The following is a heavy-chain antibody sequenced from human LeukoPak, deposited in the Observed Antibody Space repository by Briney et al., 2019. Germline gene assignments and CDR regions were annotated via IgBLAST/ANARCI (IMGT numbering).Heavy chain of an antibody. CDR2: ISYDGSNK. Sequence: GGSLRLSCAASGFTFSNYAMYWVRQAPGKGLEWVAVISYDGSNKYYADSVKGRFTISRDNSKNTLYLQMNSLRAEDTAVYYCARSYCSGSTCYAPEYWGQGTLVTASS. CDR1: GFTFSNYA. J-gene: IGHJ4*02. D-gene: IGHD2-2*01. V-gene: IGHV3-30*04. CDR3: ARSYCSGSTCYAPEY.